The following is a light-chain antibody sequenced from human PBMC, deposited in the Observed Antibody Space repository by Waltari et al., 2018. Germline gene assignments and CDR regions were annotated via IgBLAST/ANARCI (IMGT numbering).Light chain of an antibody. J-gene: IGKJ1*01. Sequence: EIVLTQSPGTLALSPGERATLSCRASQSVGRALAWYQQKPGQAPRLLIYDAFSRATGISDKFSGSGSGTDFTLTISRLEPEDFAVYFCQMYVRLPVTFGQGTKVEVK. V-gene: IGKV3-20*01. CDR2: DAF. CDR1: QSVGRA. CDR3: QMYVRLPVT.